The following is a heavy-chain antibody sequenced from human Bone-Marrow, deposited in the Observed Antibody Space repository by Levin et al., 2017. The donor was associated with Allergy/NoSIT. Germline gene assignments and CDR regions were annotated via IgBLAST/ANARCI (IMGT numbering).Heavy chain of an antibody. CDR3: ARASYDFWSGGFDP. J-gene: IGHJ5*02. CDR2: IYYSGST. Sequence: PSETLSLTCTVSGDSVRSGSYYWSWIRQPPGKGLEWIGYIYYSGSTNYSPSLKSRVTISVDTSKTQFSLKVTSVTAADTAVYYCARASYDFWSGGFDPWGQGTLVTVSS. V-gene: IGHV4-61*01. CDR1: GDSVRSGSYY. D-gene: IGHD3-3*01.